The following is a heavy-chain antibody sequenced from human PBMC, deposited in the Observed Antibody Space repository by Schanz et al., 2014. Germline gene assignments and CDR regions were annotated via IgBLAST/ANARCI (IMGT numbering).Heavy chain of an antibody. CDR1: GGSITSNNW. CDR3: ERDMIGVPGKIALDI. CDR2: IYHSGNT. V-gene: IGHV4-4*02. Sequence: PGLVKPSGTLSLTCAVSGGSITSNNWWSWVRQSPRKGLEWIGEIYHSGNTKYNPSLKSRVTISVDKSKKQLSLKFSAVTAADTVVYYCERDMIGVPGKIALDIWREGTVVPYSP. D-gene: IGHD6-19*01. J-gene: IGHJ3*02.